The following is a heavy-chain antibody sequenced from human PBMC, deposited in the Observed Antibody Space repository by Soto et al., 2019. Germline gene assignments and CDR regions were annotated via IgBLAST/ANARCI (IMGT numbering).Heavy chain of an antibody. V-gene: IGHV3-7*03. CDR3: FGGYGGAQ. J-gene: IGHJ4*02. CDR1: GSALPNYW. Sequence: GGSLRLSCAASGSALPNYWINWVRQAPGKGLEWVANIKPDGSATYYGDSVKGRFTISRDNVKNSLSLQMNSLRAEDTAVYFCFGGYGGAQWGQGTLVTVSS. CDR2: IKPDGSAT. D-gene: IGHD2-21*01.